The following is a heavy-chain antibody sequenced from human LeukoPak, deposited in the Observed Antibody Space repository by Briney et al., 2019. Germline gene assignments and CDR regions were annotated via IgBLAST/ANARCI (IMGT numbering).Heavy chain of an antibody. V-gene: IGHV3-21*04. CDR1: GITFSRYS. CDR2: ISIGSTYI. D-gene: IGHD3-10*01. CDR3: AKDRNGSGKYYFDY. Sequence: GGSLRLSCAASGITFSRYSMNWVRQAPGKGLEWVSSISIGSTYIYYADSVKGRFTISRDNSKNTLYLQMNSLRAEDTAVYYCAKDRNGSGKYYFDYWGQGTLVTVSS. J-gene: IGHJ4*02.